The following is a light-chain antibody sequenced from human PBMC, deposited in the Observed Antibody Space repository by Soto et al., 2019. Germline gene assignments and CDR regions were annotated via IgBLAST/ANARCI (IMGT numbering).Light chain of an antibody. V-gene: IGLV6-57*04. CDR2: EDD. CDR1: SGSIASNY. CDR3: QSYDSSNPVV. Sequence: NFMLTQPHSVSESPGKTVTISCTRSSGSIASNYVQWYQQRPGSAPTTLIYEDDQRPSGGPDRFSGSIDRSSNSASLTIAVLKTEDEADYYWQSYDSSNPVVFGGGTKLTVL. J-gene: IGLJ2*01.